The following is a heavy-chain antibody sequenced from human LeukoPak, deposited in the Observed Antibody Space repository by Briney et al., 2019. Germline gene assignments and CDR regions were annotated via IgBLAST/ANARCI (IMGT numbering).Heavy chain of an antibody. D-gene: IGHD3-3*01. V-gene: IGHV3-53*05. CDR3: AKVRVPTTISDAFDI. J-gene: IGHJ3*02. Sequence: AGGSLRLSCAASGFTVSSNYMSWVRQAPGKGLEWVSVIYSGGSTYYADSVKGRFTISRDNSKNTLYLQMNSLRAEDTAVYYCAKVRVPTTISDAFDIWGQGTMVTVSS. CDR1: GFTVSSNY. CDR2: IYSGGST.